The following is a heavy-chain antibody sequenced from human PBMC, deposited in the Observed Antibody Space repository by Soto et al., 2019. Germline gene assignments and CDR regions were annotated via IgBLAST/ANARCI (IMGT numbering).Heavy chain of an antibody. V-gene: IGHV4-59*01. CDR3: ASTGYSRSWAQYYHYYGMDV. Sequence: SETLSVTCTVSGGSISRYYWSWIRQPPGKGLEWIGYIYYSGRTNYNPSLKSRVTISVDTSKNQFSLKLSSVTAADTAVYYCASTGYSRSWAQYYHYYGMDVSGQGSTVTVSS. CDR1: GGSISRYY. J-gene: IGHJ6*02. CDR2: IYYSGRT. D-gene: IGHD6-13*01.